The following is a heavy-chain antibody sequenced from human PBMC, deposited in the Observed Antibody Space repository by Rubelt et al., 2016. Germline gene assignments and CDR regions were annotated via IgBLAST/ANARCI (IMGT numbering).Heavy chain of an antibody. CDR3: ARLTGTTGSVGYFDY. V-gene: IGHV4-39*01. D-gene: IGHD1-20*01. CDR1: GGSISSSNYY. Sequence: QLQLQESGPGLVKPSETLSLTCAVSGGSISSSNYYWGWIRQPPGKGLEWIGSIYYSGSTYFSPSLKSRVPLSLDTSKNHFSLKLSSVTAADTAVYYCARLTGTTGSVGYFDYWGQGTLVTVSS. J-gene: IGHJ4*02. CDR2: IYYSGST.